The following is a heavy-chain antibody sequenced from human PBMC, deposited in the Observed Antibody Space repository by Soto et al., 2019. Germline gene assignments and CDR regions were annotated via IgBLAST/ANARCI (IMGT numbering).Heavy chain of an antibody. CDR2: IYYSGST. J-gene: IGHJ6*03. Sequence: SETLSLTCTVSGGSISSYYWSWIRQPPGKGLEWIGYIYYSGSTNYNPSLKSRVTISVDTSKNQFSLKLSSVTAADTAVYYCARGDYDILTGSYYYYYYMDVWGKGTTVTVSS. V-gene: IGHV4-59*01. CDR1: GGSISSYY. D-gene: IGHD3-9*01. CDR3: ARGDYDILTGSYYYYYYMDV.